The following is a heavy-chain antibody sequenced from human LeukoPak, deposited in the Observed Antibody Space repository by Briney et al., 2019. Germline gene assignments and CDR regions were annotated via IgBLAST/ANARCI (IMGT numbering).Heavy chain of an antibody. CDR1: GFTFSSYA. J-gene: IGHJ4*02. CDR3: ARVRGPTVTAMYFDY. Sequence: GGSLRLSCAASGFTFSSYAMSWARQAPGKGLEWLSYISPGSTTINSADSVKDRFTTSRDKAKSSLFLQMNSLRAEDTAVYYCARVRGPTVTAMYFDYWGQGALVTVPS. CDR2: ISPGSTTI. D-gene: IGHD4-17*01. V-gene: IGHV3-48*01.